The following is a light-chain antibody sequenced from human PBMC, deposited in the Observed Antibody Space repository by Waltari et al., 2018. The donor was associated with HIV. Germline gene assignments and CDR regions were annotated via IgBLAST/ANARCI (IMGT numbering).Light chain of an antibody. J-gene: IGLJ1*01. CDR2: DDN. CDR1: STSIDNYNR. CDR3: SSYTFSDTLV. V-gene: IGLV2-14*03. Sequence: QSALAPPASVSGSPGQSITISCPKTSTSIDNYNRVAWYQHHPGNAPRLIIYDDNRWPSGVSTRFSGSKSANTASLTISGLQAEDEADYYCSSYTFSDTLVFGPGTKVTVL.